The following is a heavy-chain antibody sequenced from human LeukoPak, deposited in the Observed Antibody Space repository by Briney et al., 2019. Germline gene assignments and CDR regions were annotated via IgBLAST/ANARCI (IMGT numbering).Heavy chain of an antibody. CDR3: ARDRPLPTVVTAEDAFDI. CDR1: GGTFSNYA. Sequence: SVKVSCKASGGTFSNYAISWVRQAPGQGLEWMGGIIPIFGTANYAQIFQGRVTVTADKSTSTAYMELRSLRSDDTAVYYCARDRPLPTVVTAEDAFDIWGQGTMVTVSS. J-gene: IGHJ3*02. D-gene: IGHD4-23*01. V-gene: IGHV1-69*06. CDR2: IIPIFGTA.